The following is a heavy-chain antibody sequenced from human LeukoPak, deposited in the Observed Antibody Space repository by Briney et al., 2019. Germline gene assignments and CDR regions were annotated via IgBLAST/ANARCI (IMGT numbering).Heavy chain of an antibody. CDR2: IYYSGST. D-gene: IGHD3-22*01. CDR3: AGRDYYDSSGYHDAFDI. Sequence: PSGTLSLTCPVSGGSISSYYWSWIRQPPGKGLERIGYIYYSGSTNYNPSLKSRDTISVDTSKNQFSLKLSCVTAADTAVYYCAGRDYYDSSGYHDAFDIWGQGTMVTVSS. J-gene: IGHJ3*02. V-gene: IGHV4-59*01. CDR1: GGSISSYY.